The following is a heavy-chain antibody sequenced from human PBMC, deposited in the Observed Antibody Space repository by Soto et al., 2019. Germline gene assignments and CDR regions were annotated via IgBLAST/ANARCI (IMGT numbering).Heavy chain of an antibody. CDR1: GFTFSTSG. Sequence: QVQLVESGGGVVQPGTSLRLSCAASGFTFSTSGMHWVRQAPGKGLEWVALISYDGSEKYYADSVKGRFTISRDNSKNTLSLQMNSLTTVGTAVYYCAKSDVSGTYFRYYYGMDAWGQGTTVTVSS. V-gene: IGHV3-30*18. CDR3: AKSDVSGTYFRYYYGMDA. CDR2: ISYDGSEK. D-gene: IGHD1-26*01. J-gene: IGHJ6*02.